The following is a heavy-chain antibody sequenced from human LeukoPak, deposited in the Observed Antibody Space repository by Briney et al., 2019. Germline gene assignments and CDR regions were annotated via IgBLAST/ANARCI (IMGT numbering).Heavy chain of an antibody. J-gene: IGHJ4*02. CDR2: MYSGGTT. CDR1: GFTVSSSY. V-gene: IGHV3-66*01. Sequence: GGSLRLSCTGSGFTVSSSYMSWVRQTPGKGLEWVSVMYSGGTTYYADSVKGRFSISRDSSKNTVNLQMNSLRAEDTAVYYCARDRRDGYCLGHWGQGTLVTVSS. D-gene: IGHD5-24*01. CDR3: ARDRRDGYCLGH.